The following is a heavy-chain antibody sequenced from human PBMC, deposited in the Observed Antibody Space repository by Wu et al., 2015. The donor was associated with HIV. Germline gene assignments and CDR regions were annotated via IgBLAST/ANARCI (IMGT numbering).Heavy chain of an antibody. Sequence: QVQLVQSGAEVKKPGASMRVSCQASGYSFTASYVHWVRQATGQGLEWMGWMNPNSGNTGYAQKFQGRVTMTRNSSISTAYMELSSLRSEDTAVYYCAVVSRRAHYGLDVWGQGTTVTVSS. CDR3: AVVSRRAHYGLDV. D-gene: IGHD2-15*01. CDR2: MNPNSGNT. CDR1: GYSFTASY. V-gene: IGHV1-8*02. J-gene: IGHJ6*02.